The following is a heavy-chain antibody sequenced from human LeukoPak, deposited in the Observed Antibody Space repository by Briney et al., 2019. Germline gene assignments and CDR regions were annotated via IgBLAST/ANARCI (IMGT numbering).Heavy chain of an antibody. CDR2: FDPEDGET. Sequence: ASVKVSCKVSGYTLTELSMHWVRQAPGKGLEWMGGFDPEDGETIYAQKFQGRVTMTEDTSTDTAYMELSSLRSEDTAVYYCATASLRFAAYSSSWYENSYYYMDVWGKGTTVTVSS. CDR3: ATASLRFAAYSSSWYENSYYYMDV. CDR1: GYTLTELS. V-gene: IGHV1-24*01. D-gene: IGHD6-13*01. J-gene: IGHJ6*03.